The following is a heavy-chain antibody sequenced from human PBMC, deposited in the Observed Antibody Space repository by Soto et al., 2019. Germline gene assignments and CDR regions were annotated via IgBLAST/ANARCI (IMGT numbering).Heavy chain of an antibody. CDR3: ARGGFHHGFDI. CDR2: VNNDGGNS. V-gene: IGHV3-74*01. Sequence: GGSLRLSCAASGFTFSSYWMHWVRQAPEKGLVWVSRVNNDGGNSIYADSVTGRFITSRDNAKNMVYLQMNTLRTEDTAVYYCARGGFHHGFDIWGQGTMVTVSS. J-gene: IGHJ3*02. CDR1: GFTFSSYW.